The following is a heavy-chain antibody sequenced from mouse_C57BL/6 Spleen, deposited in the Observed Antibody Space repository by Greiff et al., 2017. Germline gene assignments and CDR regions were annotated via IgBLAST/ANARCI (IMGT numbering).Heavy chain of an antibody. Sequence: EVQLQQSGPELVKPGASVKMSCKASGYTFTDYNMHWVKQSHGKSLEWIGYINPNNGGTSYNQKFKGKATLTVNKSSSTAYMELRSLTSEDSAVYYGAREGLRRGGYYAMDYWGQGTSVTVSS. CDR3: AREGLRRGGYYAMDY. CDR2: INPNNGGT. D-gene: IGHD2-4*01. CDR1: GYTFTDYN. J-gene: IGHJ4*01. V-gene: IGHV1-22*01.